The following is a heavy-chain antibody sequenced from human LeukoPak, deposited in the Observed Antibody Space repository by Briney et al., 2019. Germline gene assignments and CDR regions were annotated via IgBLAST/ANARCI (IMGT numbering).Heavy chain of an antibody. CDR3: ARDLPYCSSTSCYRSPFGAFDI. D-gene: IGHD2-2*01. CDR1: GYTFTSYY. J-gene: IGHJ3*02. V-gene: IGHV1-46*01. Sequence: GASVKVSCKASGYTFTSYYMHWGRQAPGQGLEWMGIINPSGVSTIYAQKVQGRVPMHRDMSTRTVYMELSSLRSEGTAVYYCARDLPYCSSTSCYRSPFGAFDIWGQGTMVTVSS. CDR2: INPSGVST.